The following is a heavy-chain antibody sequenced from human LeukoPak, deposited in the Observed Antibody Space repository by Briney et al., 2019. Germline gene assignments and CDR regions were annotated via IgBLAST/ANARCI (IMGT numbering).Heavy chain of an antibody. V-gene: IGHV3-23*01. CDR2: ISGSGGST. J-gene: IGHJ4*02. CDR1: GFTFSSYA. Sequence: GGSLRLSCAASGFTFSSYAVSWVRQAPGKGLEWVSAISGSGGSTYYADSVKGRFTISRDNSKNTLYLQMNSLRAEDTAVYYCAKGGKQLLSFDYWGQGTLVTVSS. CDR3: AKGGKQLLSFDY. D-gene: IGHD2-2*01.